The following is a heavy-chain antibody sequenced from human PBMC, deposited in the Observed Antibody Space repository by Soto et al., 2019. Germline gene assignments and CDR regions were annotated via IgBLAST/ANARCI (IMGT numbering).Heavy chain of an antibody. Sequence: EVQLVESGGGLVQPGRSLRLSCAASGFTFDDYAMHWVRQAPGKGLEWVSGISCNSGSRGYADSVKGRFTISRDNAKNSLYLQMNSLRAEDTALYYCAKGVVAALSSVPNCFDPWGQGTLVTVSS. CDR2: ISCNSGSR. D-gene: IGHD2-15*01. CDR3: AKGVVAALSSVPNCFDP. V-gene: IGHV3-9*01. CDR1: GFTFDDYA. J-gene: IGHJ5*02.